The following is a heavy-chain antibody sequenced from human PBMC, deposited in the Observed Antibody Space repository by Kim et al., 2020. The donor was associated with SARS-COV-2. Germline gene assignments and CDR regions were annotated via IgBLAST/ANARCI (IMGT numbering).Heavy chain of an antibody. CDR1: GGSFSDYY. CDR2: INHSGST. D-gene: IGHD3-22*01. CDR3: ARVGYYLDSGGYYSSHYYYGMDV. Sequence: SETLSLTCAVYGGSFSDYYWSWIRQPPGKGLEWIGEINHSGSTNYNPSLKSRVTISVDTSKKHFSLKLRSVTAADTAVYFCARVGYYLDSGGYYSSHYYYGMDVWGQGTTVIVSS. V-gene: IGHV4-34*01. J-gene: IGHJ6*02.